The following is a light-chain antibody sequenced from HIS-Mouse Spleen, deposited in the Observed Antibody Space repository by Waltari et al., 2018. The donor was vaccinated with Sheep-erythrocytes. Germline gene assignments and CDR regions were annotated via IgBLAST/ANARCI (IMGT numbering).Light chain of an antibody. V-gene: IGLV1-51*01. CDR3: GTWDSSLSALFV. Sequence: QSVLTQPPSVSAAPGQKVTISCSGSSPNIGTNYLSCYQQLHGTAPKLLIYDNNKRPSGIPDRFSGSKSGTSATLGITGLQTGDEADYYCGTWDSSLSALFVFGTGTKVTVL. CDR2: DNN. CDR1: SPNIGTNY. J-gene: IGLJ1*01.